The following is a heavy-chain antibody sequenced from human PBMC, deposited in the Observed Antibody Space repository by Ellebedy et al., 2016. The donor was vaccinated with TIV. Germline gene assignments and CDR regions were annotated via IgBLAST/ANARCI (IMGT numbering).Heavy chain of an antibody. V-gene: IGHV1-3*01. CDR1: GYSFTSSA. Sequence: AASVKVSCKASGYSFTSSAMYWVRQAPGQGLEWMGWLDAGTGDTKYSQKFQGRVTITWDTSASTAYMELSSLRSEDTAVYYCARPGTTLTDYWGQGTLVSVSS. J-gene: IGHJ4*02. CDR2: LDAGTGDT. CDR3: ARPGTTLTDY. D-gene: IGHD1-1*01.